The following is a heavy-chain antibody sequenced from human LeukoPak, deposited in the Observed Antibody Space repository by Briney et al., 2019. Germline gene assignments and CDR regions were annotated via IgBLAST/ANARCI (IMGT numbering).Heavy chain of an antibody. V-gene: IGHV3-48*04. CDR1: GFTFSSYS. D-gene: IGHD3-9*01. CDR3: ARLKYDILTNHFDY. J-gene: IGHJ4*02. CDR2: ISSSSSTI. Sequence: GGSLRLSCAASGFTFSSYSMNWVRQAPGKGLEWVSYISSSSSTIYYADSVKGRFTISRDNAKNSLYLQMNSLRAEDTAVYYCARLKYDILTNHFDYWGQGTLVTVSS.